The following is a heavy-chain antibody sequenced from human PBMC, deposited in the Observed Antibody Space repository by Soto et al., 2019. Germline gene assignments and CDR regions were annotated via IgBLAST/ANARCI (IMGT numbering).Heavy chain of an antibody. D-gene: IGHD2-15*01. CDR3: ARDSRGANFDY. CDR2: IKHDGSEE. Sequence: GGSLRLSCEASGLTFNIHWMTWVRQAPGKGLEWVASIKHDGSEEYYVDSVKGRFTMYRDNARNSLYLQLSSLRAEDAALYYCARDSRGANFDYWGQGALVTVSS. J-gene: IGHJ4*02. V-gene: IGHV3-7*01. CDR1: GLTFNIHW.